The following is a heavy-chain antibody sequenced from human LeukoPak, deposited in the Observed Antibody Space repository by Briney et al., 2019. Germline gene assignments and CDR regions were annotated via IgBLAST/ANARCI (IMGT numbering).Heavy chain of an antibody. CDR1: GGSIRSSSW. J-gene: IGHJ5*02. D-gene: IGHD5-24*01. V-gene: IGHV4-4*02. CDR3: ARDDREMATITGVGWFDP. Sequence: SETLSLTCTVSGGSIRSSSWWSWVRQPPGKGLECIGETYHSGTTNYNPSLRSRVTISVDTSKNQFSLKLSSVTAADTAVYYCARDDREMATITGVGWFDPWGQGTLVTVSS. CDR2: TYHSGTT.